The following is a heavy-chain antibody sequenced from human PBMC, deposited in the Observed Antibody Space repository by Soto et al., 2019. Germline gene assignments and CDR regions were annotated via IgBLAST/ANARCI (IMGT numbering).Heavy chain of an antibody. CDR2: IYYSGST. J-gene: IGHJ6*02. V-gene: IGHV4-31*03. Sequence: PSETLSLTCTVSGGSISSGGYYWSWIRQHPGKGLEWIGYIYYSGSTYYNPSLKSRVTISVDTSKNQFSLKLSSVTAADTAVYYCARDQVTMVRGVIYHYYGMDVWGQGTTVTVSS. CDR3: ARDQVTMVRGVIYHYYGMDV. D-gene: IGHD3-10*01. CDR1: GGSISSGGYY.